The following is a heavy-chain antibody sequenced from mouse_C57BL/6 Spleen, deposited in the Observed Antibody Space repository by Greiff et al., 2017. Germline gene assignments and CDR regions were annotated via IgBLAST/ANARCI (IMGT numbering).Heavy chain of an antibody. CDR1: GYAFSSSW. Sequence: VQLQESGPELVKPGASVKISCKASGYAFSSSWMNWVKQRPGKGLEWIGRIYPGDGDTNYNGKFKGKATLTADKSSSTAYMQLSSLTSEDSAVYFCARFYYYGSSHYAMDYWGQGTSVTVSS. D-gene: IGHD1-1*01. CDR2: IYPGDGDT. V-gene: IGHV1-82*01. J-gene: IGHJ4*01. CDR3: ARFYYYGSSHYAMDY.